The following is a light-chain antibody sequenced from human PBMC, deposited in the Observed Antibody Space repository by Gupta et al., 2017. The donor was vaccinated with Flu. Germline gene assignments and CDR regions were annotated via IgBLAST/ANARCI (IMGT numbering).Light chain of an antibody. V-gene: IGKV2-30*01. CDR3: TQGTRLYT. CDR2: KVS. Sequence: PVTLCQPASIACRSSQSRVYSDGNTYLNWFQQRPGQSPRRLIYKVSNRDSGVPDRFSGSRSGTDFTLKISWVEAEDVGIYYCTQGTRLYTFGQGTKMEIK. J-gene: IGKJ2*01. CDR1: QSRVYSDGNTY.